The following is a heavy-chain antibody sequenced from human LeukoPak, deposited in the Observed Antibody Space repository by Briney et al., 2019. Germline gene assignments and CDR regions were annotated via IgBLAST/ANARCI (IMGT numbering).Heavy chain of an antibody. J-gene: IGHJ6*02. CDR1: GFTFSSYA. Sequence: PGGSLRLSCAASGFTFSSYAMSWVRQAPGKGLEWVSAISGSGGSTYYADSVKGRFTISRDNSKNTLYLQMNSLRAEDTAVYYCAKGSSGWTYYYYYGMDVWGQGTTVTVSS. D-gene: IGHD6-19*01. CDR3: AKGSSGWTYYYYYGMDV. V-gene: IGHV3-23*01. CDR2: ISGSGGST.